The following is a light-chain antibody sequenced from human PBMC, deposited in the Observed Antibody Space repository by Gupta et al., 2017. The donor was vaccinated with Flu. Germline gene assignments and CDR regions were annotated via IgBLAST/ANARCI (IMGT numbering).Light chain of an antibody. V-gene: IGLV4-69*01. CDR3: QTWGTGIV. J-gene: IGLJ3*02. Sequence: SSGHSSYAIAWHQQQPEKGPRYLMKLNSDDSHRKGDGIPDRFSGSSSGAERYLTISSHQAEDEADYYCQTWGTGIVFGGGTKLTVL. CDR2: LNSDDSH. CDR1: SGHSSYA.